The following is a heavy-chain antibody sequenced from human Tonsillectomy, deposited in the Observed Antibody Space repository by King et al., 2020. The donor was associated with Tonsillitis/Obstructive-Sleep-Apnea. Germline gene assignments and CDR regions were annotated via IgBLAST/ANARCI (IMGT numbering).Heavy chain of an antibody. J-gene: IGHJ4*02. D-gene: IGHD1-26*01. CDR3: AREEGAGFDY. Sequence: QLVQSGAEVKEPGASVKVSCKASGYTFTSYYMYWVRQAPGQGLEWMGIINPSGGSTSYAQKFQDRVTVTRDTSTSTVYMELSSLRSEDTAVYYCAREEGAGFDYWGQGTLVTVSS. CDR1: GYTFTSYY. CDR2: INPSGGST. V-gene: IGHV1-46*01.